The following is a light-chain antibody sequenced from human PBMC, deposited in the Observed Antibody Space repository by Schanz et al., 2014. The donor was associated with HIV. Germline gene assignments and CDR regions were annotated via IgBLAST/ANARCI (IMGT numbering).Light chain of an antibody. CDR2: ADH. Sequence: QSVLTQPPSVSAAPGQRVTISCTGNRSNLGAGYDVHWYQLRPGTAPKLLIYADHQRPSEIPDRFSGSKTGTSATLAITGLQTGDEADYYCGTWDSTLSEVVFGGGTKLDRP. J-gene: IGLJ2*01. CDR1: RSNLGAGYD. V-gene: IGLV1-51*01. CDR3: GTWDSTLSEVV.